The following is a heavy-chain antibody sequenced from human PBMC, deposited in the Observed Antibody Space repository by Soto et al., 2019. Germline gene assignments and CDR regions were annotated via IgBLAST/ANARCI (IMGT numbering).Heavy chain of an antibody. CDR1: GFSVNSNY. D-gene: IGHD2-15*01. Sequence: EVQLVESGGDLVQPGGSLRLSCAASGFSVNSNYMSWVRQAPGQGLEWVSVIQSGGITYYAGSVKGRFTISRDFSENTLFLQMNTLRVEDTAVYYSTREDVRCNGVRCSGVPMHVWGKGTTVTVSA. CDR2: IQSGGIT. CDR3: TREDVRCNGVRCSGVPMHV. V-gene: IGHV3-66*01. J-gene: IGHJ6*04.